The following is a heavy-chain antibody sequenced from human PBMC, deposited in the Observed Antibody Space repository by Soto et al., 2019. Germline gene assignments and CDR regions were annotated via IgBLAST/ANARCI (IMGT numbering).Heavy chain of an antibody. J-gene: IGHJ5*02. V-gene: IGHV3-48*01. CDR1: GFTFSSYS. D-gene: IGHD6-19*01. CDR3: ARGISPQAVADPKNLFDP. Sequence: GGSLRLSCAASGFTFSSYSMNWVRQAPGKGLEWVSYISSSSSTIYYADSVKGRFTISRDNAKNSLYLQMNSLRAEDTAVYYCARGISPQAVADPKNLFDPWGQGTLVTVSS. CDR2: ISSSSSTI.